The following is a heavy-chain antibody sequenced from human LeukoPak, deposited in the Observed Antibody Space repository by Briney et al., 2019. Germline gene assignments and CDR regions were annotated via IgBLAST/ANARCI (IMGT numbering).Heavy chain of an antibody. CDR1: GGSFSGYY. CDR2: INHSGST. CDR3: ARDFFSRGYCSGGSCYPTYYYYYYMDG. Sequence: PSETLSLTCAVYGGSFSGYYWSWIRQPPGKGLEWIGEINHSGSTNYNPSLKSRVTISVDTSKNQFSLKLSSVTAADTAVYYCARDFFSRGYCSGGSCYPTYYYYYYMDGWGKGTTVAVCS. V-gene: IGHV4-34*01. J-gene: IGHJ6*03. D-gene: IGHD2-15*01.